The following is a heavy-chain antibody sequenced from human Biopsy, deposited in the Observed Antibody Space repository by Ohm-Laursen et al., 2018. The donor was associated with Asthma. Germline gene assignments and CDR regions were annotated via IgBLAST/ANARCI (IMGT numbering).Heavy chain of an antibody. J-gene: IGHJ6*02. CDR1: GFTFSSYD. Sequence: SLRLSCAASGFTFSSYDMHWVRQAPGKGLEYVSGISNNGGRTNYGDSVKGRFTISRDNSKSTLYLQMSSLRDEDTAVYYCARMITIFGVVSRGMDVWGQGTTVTVSS. CDR3: ARMITIFGVVSRGMDV. V-gene: IGHV3-64D*08. D-gene: IGHD3-3*01. CDR2: ISNNGGRT.